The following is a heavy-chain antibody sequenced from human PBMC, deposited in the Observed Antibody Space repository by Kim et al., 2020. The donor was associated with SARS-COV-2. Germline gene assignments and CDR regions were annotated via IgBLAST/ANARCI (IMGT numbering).Heavy chain of an antibody. Sequence: SETLSLTCTVSGGSISSGDYYWSWIRQPPGKGLEWIGYIYYSGSTYYNPSLKSRVTIAVDTSKNQFSLKLSSVTAADTAVYYCARSIAFYYYGSGGFDYWGQGTLVTVSS. CDR3: ARSIAFYYYGSGGFDY. CDR2: IYYSGST. D-gene: IGHD3-10*01. CDR1: GGSISSGDYY. V-gene: IGHV4-30-4*01. J-gene: IGHJ4*02.